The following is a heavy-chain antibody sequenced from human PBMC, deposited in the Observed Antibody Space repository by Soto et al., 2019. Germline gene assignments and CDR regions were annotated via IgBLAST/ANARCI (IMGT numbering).Heavy chain of an antibody. CDR3: ARVPAAHYYYYYGMDV. Sequence: SETLSLTCAVYGGSFSGYYWSWIRQPPGKGLEWIGEINHSGSTNYNPSLKSRVTISVDTSKNQFSLKLSSVTAADTAVYYCARVPAAHYYYYYGMDVWGQGTTVTVSS. V-gene: IGHV4-34*01. D-gene: IGHD2-2*01. J-gene: IGHJ6*02. CDR2: INHSGST. CDR1: GGSFSGYY.